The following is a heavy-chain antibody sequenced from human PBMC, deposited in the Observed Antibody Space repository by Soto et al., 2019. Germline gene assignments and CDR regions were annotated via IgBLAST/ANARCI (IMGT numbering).Heavy chain of an antibody. CDR3: VGGQYYFDY. Sequence: QVQLVESGGGVVQPGRSLRLSCAASGFPFTSYGMHWVREGPDKGLEWVAIISYDGSDQYYADSVKGRFTISRANSKNTQYLKMNSLRPEDTALYYCVGGQYYFDYRGQGTLVIVSS. CDR1: GFPFTSYG. D-gene: IGHD3-10*01. J-gene: IGHJ4*02. V-gene: IGHV3-30*03. CDR2: ISYDGSDQ.